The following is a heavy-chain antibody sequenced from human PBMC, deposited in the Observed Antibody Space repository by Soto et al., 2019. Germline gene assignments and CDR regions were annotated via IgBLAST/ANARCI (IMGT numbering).Heavy chain of an antibody. CDR1: GGSISSYY. D-gene: IGHD3-16*01. Sequence: QVQLQESGPGLVKPSETLSLTCTVSGGSISSYYWSWIRQPPGKGLEWIGYIYYSGSTNYNPSLKSRVTISVDTSKNQFSLKLSSVTAADTAVYYCARVMRYHYFDYWGQGTLVTVSS. J-gene: IGHJ4*02. V-gene: IGHV4-59*01. CDR3: ARVMRYHYFDY. CDR2: IYYSGST.